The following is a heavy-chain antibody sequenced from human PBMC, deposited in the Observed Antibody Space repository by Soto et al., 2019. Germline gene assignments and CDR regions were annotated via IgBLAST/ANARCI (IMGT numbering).Heavy chain of an antibody. J-gene: IGHJ4*02. CDR3: ARGGNRYSSPVSGVGGFDD. V-gene: IGHV4-59*01. D-gene: IGHD2-15*01. CDR1: GVSISSSY. Sequence: SETLSLTCTVSGVSISSSYWSWIRQSPGTGLEWIGYIYHTGTTNYNPSLKRRVTISLDTAKNQFSLNVNSLTTADTAVYFCARGGNRYSSPVSGVGGFDDWGRGTMVTVS. CDR2: IYHTGTT.